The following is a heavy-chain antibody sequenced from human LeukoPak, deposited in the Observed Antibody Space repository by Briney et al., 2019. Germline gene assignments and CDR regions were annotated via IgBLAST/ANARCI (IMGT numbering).Heavy chain of an antibody. J-gene: IGHJ3*02. CDR2: IGGSGTST. D-gene: IGHD3-22*01. Sequence: PGVSLRLSCAASGFIFSSYATSWVRQAPGKGLEWVSVIGGSGTSTYYADSVKGRFTISRDNSKNMLYLQMNSLRVEDTAIYYCAKVSVVAGRNAFNIWGQGTMVTVSS. CDR1: GFIFSSYA. V-gene: IGHV3-23*01. CDR3: AKVSVVAGRNAFNI.